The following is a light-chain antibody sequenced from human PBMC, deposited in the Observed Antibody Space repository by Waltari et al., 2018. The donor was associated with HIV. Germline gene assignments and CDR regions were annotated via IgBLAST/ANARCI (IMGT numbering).Light chain of an antibody. Sequence: QSVLTHPPSVSAAPGQKVTISCSGSSSNIGNHYVSWYQQLPGTAPKLLIYDNNKRPSGIPDRFSGSKSGTSATLGITGLQTGDEADYYCETWDSSLSAGVFGGGTKLTVL. CDR2: DNN. CDR1: SSNIGNHY. V-gene: IGLV1-51*01. CDR3: ETWDSSLSAGV. J-gene: IGLJ3*02.